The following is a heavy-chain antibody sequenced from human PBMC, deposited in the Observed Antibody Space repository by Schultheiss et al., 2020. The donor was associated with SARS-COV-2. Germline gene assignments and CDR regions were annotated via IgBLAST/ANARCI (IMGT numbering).Heavy chain of an antibody. CDR2: IYSGGST. V-gene: IGHV3-66*01. CDR3: ARGRMGLVGY. CDR1: GFTFSDYS. Sequence: GGSLRLSCAASGFTFSDYSMNWVRQAPGKGLEWVSVIYSGGSTYYADSVKGRFTISRDNSKNTLYLQMNSLRAEDTAVYYCARGRMGLVGYWGQGTLVTVSS. J-gene: IGHJ4*02. D-gene: IGHD3-16*01.